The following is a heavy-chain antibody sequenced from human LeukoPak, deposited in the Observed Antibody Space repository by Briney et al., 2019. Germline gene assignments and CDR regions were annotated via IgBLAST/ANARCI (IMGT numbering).Heavy chain of an antibody. CDR2: IYTSGST. Sequence: PSETLSLTCTVSGGSISSYYWSWTRQPAGKGLEWIGRIYTSGSTNYNPSLKSRVTMSVDTSKNQFSLKLSSVTAADTAVYYCARDGDIVVVPAAIGPRDAFDIWGQGTMVTVSS. CDR3: ARDGDIVVVPAAIGPRDAFDI. D-gene: IGHD2-2*01. CDR1: GGSISSYY. J-gene: IGHJ3*02. V-gene: IGHV4-4*07.